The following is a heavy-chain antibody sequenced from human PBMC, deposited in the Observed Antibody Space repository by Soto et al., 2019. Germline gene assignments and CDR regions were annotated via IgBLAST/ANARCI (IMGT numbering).Heavy chain of an antibody. Sequence: ASVKVSCKASGYTFTSYDINWVRQATGQGLEWMGWMNPNSGNTGYAQKFQGRVTMTRNTSISTACMELSSLRSEDTAVYYCARGGITAGGVLRFLEGLLYYFDYWGQGTLVTVSS. D-gene: IGHD3-3*01. CDR1: GYTFTSYD. V-gene: IGHV1-8*01. CDR2: MNPNSGNT. CDR3: ARGGITAGGVLRFLEGLLYYFDY. J-gene: IGHJ4*02.